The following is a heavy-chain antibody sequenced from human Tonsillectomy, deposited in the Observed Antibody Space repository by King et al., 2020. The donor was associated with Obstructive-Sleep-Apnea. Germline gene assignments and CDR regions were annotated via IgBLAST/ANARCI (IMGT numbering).Heavy chain of an antibody. V-gene: IGHV4-34*01. D-gene: IGHD3-22*01. CDR3: ARGNPLVLNSPDYLDY. CDR2: INHNGST. J-gene: IGHJ4*02. Sequence: VQLQQWGAGLLKPSETLSLTCAVYGGSFRDYYWSWIRQPPGKGLDWIGEINHNGSTNYNPSLKSRGTISVDTSKNQFSLKLISVTAADTAVYYCARGNPLVLNSPDYLDYWGQGTLVTVSS. CDR1: GGSFRDYY.